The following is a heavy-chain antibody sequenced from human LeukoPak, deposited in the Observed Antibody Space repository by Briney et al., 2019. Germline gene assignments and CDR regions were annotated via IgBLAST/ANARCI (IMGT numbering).Heavy chain of an antibody. CDR1: GGTFSTYG. CDR3: ARGQEMATNWLDP. V-gene: IGHV1-69*04. Sequence: SSVKVSCKASGGTFSTYGISWVRQAPGQGLEWMGRIIPILGVANYAQEFQGRVTITADKATSTAYMELSSLRSEDTAVYYCARGQEMATNWLDPWGQGTLVTVSS. J-gene: IGHJ5*02. D-gene: IGHD5-24*01. CDR2: IIPILGVA.